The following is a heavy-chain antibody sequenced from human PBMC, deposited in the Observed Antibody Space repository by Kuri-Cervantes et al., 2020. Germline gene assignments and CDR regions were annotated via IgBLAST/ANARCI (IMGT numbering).Heavy chain of an antibody. Sequence: LSLTCAASGFTFSSYGMHWVRQAPGKGLEWVSVIWYDGSNKYYADSGKGRFTISRDNSKNTLYLQMNSLRAEDTAVYYCARKDGAVAGTGGGFDYWGQGTLVTVSS. V-gene: IGHV3-33*01. D-gene: IGHD6-19*01. CDR2: IWYDGSNK. CDR1: GFTFSSYG. CDR3: ARKDGAVAGTGGGFDY. J-gene: IGHJ4*02.